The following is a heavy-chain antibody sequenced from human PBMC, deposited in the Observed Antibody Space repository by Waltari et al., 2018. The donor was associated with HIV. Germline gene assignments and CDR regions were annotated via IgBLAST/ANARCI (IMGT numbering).Heavy chain of an antibody. J-gene: IGHJ6*02. D-gene: IGHD3-10*01. V-gene: IGHV1-24*01. CDR3: ATDFSGMVRAYSYYSLDV. Sequence: QVQLVPSGAEVKKPGASVKVSCKVSGYTLTELFMHWVRQAPGKGLERMGNFDPEDDETIYAQKFQGRITMTEDTSSDTAYMELSSLTSGDTAVYYCATDFSGMVRAYSYYSLDVWGQGTTVTVSS. CDR2: FDPEDDET. CDR1: GYTLTELF.